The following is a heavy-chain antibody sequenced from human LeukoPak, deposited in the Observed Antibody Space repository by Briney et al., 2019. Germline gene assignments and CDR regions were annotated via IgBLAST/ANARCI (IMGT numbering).Heavy chain of an antibody. V-gene: IGHV3-23*01. CDR2: ISNGKT. Sequence: GGSLRLSCVASGFPFSSHAMSWGRQPPGKGLECVSAISNGKTYYADSVRGRFTISRDDSKNTVYLQMNSLRDEDTALYYCVREAGYCAPVCLKSNWFDPWGQGTLVTVSS. CDR3: VREAGYCAPVCLKSNWFDP. CDR1: GFPFSSHA. D-gene: IGHD2-15*01. J-gene: IGHJ5*02.